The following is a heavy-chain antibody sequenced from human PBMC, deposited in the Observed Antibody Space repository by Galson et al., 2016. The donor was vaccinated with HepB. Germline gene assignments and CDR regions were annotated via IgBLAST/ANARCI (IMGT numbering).Heavy chain of an antibody. Sequence: SLRLSCAASGFTFTNYGMSWVRQASGKGLEWVSSISNSGVSTFYAESVKGRFTISRDNSKDTLYLQMNSLGVEDTATYYCAQTLNSGTHWHFDLWGRGTLVIVSS. V-gene: IGHV3-23*01. CDR1: GFTFTNYG. CDR2: ISNSGVST. CDR3: AQTLNSGTHWHFDL. D-gene: IGHD3-10*01. J-gene: IGHJ2*01.